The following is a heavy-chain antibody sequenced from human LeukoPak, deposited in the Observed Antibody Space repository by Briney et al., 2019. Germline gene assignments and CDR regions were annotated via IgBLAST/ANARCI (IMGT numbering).Heavy chain of an antibody. CDR3: ALKPADYGDYNTGGYFDL. J-gene: IGHJ2*01. Sequence: ASVKVSCKVSAYSLTELSMHWVRQAPGKGLEWMGGFDPEDGETIYAQKFQGRATMTEDTSIDTVYMELSSLRSEDTAVYYCALKPADYGDYNTGGYFDLWGRGTLVTVSS. D-gene: IGHD4-17*01. V-gene: IGHV1-24*01. CDR2: FDPEDGET. CDR1: AYSLTELS.